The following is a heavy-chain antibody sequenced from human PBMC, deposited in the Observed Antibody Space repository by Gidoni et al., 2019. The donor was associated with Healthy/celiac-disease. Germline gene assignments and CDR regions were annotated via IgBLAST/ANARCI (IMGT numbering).Heavy chain of an antibody. V-gene: IGHV1-69*01. J-gene: IGHJ4*02. D-gene: IGHD3-9*01. CDR3: ARGVDWGLPDY. CDR1: GSTFSSYA. CDR2: IIPIFGTA. Sequence: QVQLVQSGAEVKKHGSSVKVFCKASGSTFSSYAISWVRQAPGQGLEWMGGIIPIFGTANYAQKFQGRVTITADESTSTAYMELSSLRSEDTAVYYCARGVDWGLPDYWGQGTLVTVSS.